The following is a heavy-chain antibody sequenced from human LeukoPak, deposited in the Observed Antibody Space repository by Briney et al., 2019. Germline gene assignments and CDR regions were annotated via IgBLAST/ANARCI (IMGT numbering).Heavy chain of an antibody. CDR2: IYYSGST. V-gene: IGHV4-31*03. CDR1: GGSISSGGYY. CDR3: ARDEVVAHAFDI. J-gene: IGHJ3*02. D-gene: IGHD2-15*01. Sequence: PSETLSLTCTVSGGSISSGGYYWSWIRQHPGKGLEWIGYIYYSGSTYYNPSRKSRVTISVDTSKNQFSLKLSSVTAADTAVYYCARDEVVAHAFDIWGQGTMVTVSS.